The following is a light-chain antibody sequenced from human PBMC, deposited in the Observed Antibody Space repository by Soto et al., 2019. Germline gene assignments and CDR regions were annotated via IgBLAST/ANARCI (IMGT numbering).Light chain of an antibody. CDR1: QSISSW. CDR3: QHYNSYSPWT. Sequence: DIQMTQSPSTLSASVGDRVTITCRAGQSISSWLAWYQQKPGKAPKLLIYKASSLESGVPSRFSGSGSGTEFTLTISSLQPDDFATYYCQHYNSYSPWTFGQGTKVEIK. CDR2: KAS. J-gene: IGKJ1*01. V-gene: IGKV1-5*03.